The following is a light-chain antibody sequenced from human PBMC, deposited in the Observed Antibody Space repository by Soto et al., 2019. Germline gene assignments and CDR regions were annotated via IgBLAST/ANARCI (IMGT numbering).Light chain of an antibody. CDR2: ETS. J-gene: IGKJ5*01. V-gene: IGKV3-11*01. Sequence: EIVLTQSPATLSLSPGESATLSCRASQSVSSSLAWYQQKPGQAPRLLISETSNTATGIPARFSGSGSGTDFTLTISSREPEDCAVYYCQQRSNWRITFGQGTRLEIK. CDR1: QSVSSS. CDR3: QQRSNWRIT.